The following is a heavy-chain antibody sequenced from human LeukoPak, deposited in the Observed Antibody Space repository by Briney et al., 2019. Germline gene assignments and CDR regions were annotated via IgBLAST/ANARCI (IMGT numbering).Heavy chain of an antibody. J-gene: IGHJ3*02. CDR2: IGGSGDST. CDR3: VKRSTVYLGDTVDI. V-gene: IGHV3-23*01. Sequence: GGSLRLSCAASGFAFNTYMMSWVRQAPGKGLEWVSSIGGSGDSTHYSDSVKGRFTISRDNSKNMLYLQMDSLRAEDTAIYCCVKRSTVYLGDTVDIWGQGTMVTVSS. CDR1: GFAFNTYM. D-gene: IGHD2-8*01.